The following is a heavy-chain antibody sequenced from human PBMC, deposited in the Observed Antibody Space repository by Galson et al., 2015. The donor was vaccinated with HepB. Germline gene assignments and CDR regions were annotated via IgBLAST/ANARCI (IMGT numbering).Heavy chain of an antibody. CDR3: ARSLTTVTPRYYYYYGMDV. CDR1: GSSFTSYW. Sequence: QSGAEVKKPGESLKISCKGSGSSFTSYWIGWVRQMPGKGLEWMGIIYPGDSDTRYSPSFQGQVTISADKSISTAYLQWSSLKASDTAMYYCARSLTTVTPRYYYYYGMDVWGQGTTVTVSS. V-gene: IGHV5-51*01. J-gene: IGHJ6*02. D-gene: IGHD4-17*01. CDR2: IYPGDSDT.